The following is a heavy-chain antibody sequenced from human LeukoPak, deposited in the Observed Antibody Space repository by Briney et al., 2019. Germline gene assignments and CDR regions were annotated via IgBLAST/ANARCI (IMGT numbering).Heavy chain of an antibody. V-gene: IGHV1-2*02. CDR2: INPNSGGT. CDR1: GYTFTGYY. Sequence: ASVKVSCKASGYTFTGYYMHWVRQAPGQGLEWMGWINPNSGGTNYAQKFQGRVTITRNTSISTAYMELSSLRSEDTAVYYCARLAAAGTLDYWGQGTLVTVSS. CDR3: ARLAAAGTLDY. J-gene: IGHJ4*02. D-gene: IGHD6-13*01.